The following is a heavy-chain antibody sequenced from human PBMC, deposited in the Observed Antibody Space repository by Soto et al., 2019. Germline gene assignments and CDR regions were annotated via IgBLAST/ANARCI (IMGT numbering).Heavy chain of an antibody. CDR2: ISYVGGSK. J-gene: IGHJ6*03. CDR1: GFTFSSYG. D-gene: IGHD4-17*01. Sequence: QVQLVESGGGVAQPGRSLKLSCAASGFTFSSYGIHWVRQAPGKGLEWVSVISYVGGSKHYADSVKGRFTISRDNSKNSLYLQMNSLRAEDTAVYYCAKGYGGADFYYYYYMDVWGKGTTVTVSS. V-gene: IGHV3-30*18. CDR3: AKGYGGADFYYYYYMDV.